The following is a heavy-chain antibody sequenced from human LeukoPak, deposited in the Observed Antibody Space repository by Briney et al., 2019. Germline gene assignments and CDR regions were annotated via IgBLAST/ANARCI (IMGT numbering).Heavy chain of an antibody. D-gene: IGHD2-2*01. J-gene: IGHJ2*01. CDR2: IYTSGST. Sequence: PSETLSLTCTVSGGSISSYHWSWIRQPAGKELEWIGRIYTSGSTNYNPSLNSRLTMSVDTSKNQFSLKLSSVTAADTAVYYCARGGTRYYWYFDLWGRGTLVTVSS. CDR3: ARGGTRYYWYFDL. CDR1: GGSISSYH. V-gene: IGHV4-4*07.